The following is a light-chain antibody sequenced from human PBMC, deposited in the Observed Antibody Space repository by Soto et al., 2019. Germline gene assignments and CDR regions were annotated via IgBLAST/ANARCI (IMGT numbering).Light chain of an antibody. CDR2: AAS. Sequence: DIQINQFPSSLFASVGDKVTLTFPGSQDIRNDLGWYQQRPGKAPKRLIYAASSLQSGVPSKFSGSGSGTEFTLTISSLQPEDFATYYCLQHNTYPVTFGHGTKVDIK. CDR3: LQHNTYPVT. V-gene: IGKV1-17*01. J-gene: IGKJ1*01. CDR1: QDIRND.